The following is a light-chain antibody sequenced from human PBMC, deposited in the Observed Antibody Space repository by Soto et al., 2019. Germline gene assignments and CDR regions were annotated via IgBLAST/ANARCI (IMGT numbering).Light chain of an antibody. CDR3: QQYNNWPPWT. V-gene: IGKV3-15*01. Sequence: EIVMTQSPATLSVSPGERATLSCRASQSVSSNLAWYQQKPGQAPRLLIYGASTRATGIPARFSGSGSGTECTLTISRLQSEDFAFYYCQQYNNWPPWTFGQGTKVEIK. CDR1: QSVSSN. J-gene: IGKJ1*01. CDR2: GAS.